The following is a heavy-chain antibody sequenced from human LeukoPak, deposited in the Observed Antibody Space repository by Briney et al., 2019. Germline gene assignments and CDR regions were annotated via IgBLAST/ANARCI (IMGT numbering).Heavy chain of an antibody. CDR2: ISTSSSYI. J-gene: IGHJ6*03. CDR1: GFTFDDYG. Sequence: GGSLRLSCAASGFTFDDYGMNWVRQAPGKGLEWVSSISTSSSYIYYADSVKGRFTISRDNAKNSLYLQMNSLRAEDTAVYYCAKTTDNYYYYYMDAWGKGTTVTVSS. D-gene: IGHD4-17*01. V-gene: IGHV3-21*01. CDR3: AKTTDNYYYYYMDA.